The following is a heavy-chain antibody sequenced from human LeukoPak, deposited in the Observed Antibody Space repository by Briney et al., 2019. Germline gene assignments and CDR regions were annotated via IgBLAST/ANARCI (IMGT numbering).Heavy chain of an antibody. CDR2: ISSSSSYI. CDR1: AFTFSSYT. D-gene: IGHD6-13*01. J-gene: IGHJ4*02. CDR3: ARDMSSWYDY. V-gene: IGHV3-21*01. Sequence: GGSLRLSCAASAFTFSSYTMNWVRQAPGKGLEWVPSISSSSSYIYYADSVKGRFTISRDNAKNSLYLQMNSLRAEDTAVYYCARDMSSWYDYWGQGTLVTVSS.